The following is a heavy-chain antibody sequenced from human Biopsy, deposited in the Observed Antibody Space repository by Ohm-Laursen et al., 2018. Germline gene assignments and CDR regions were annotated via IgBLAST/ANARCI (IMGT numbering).Heavy chain of an antibody. Sequence: SQRPSCTAAGDTLNSHAIARVRKAPGTGQEWVSGIRDSGDSAYYADSVKGRFTISRDNSRNTLYLQMNSLRAEDTAVYFCTNHYCGGITCLMNFWGQGTLVTVSS. CDR1: GDTLNSHA. V-gene: IGHV3-23*01. CDR3: TNHYCGGITCLMNF. D-gene: IGHD2-21*01. J-gene: IGHJ4*02. CDR2: IRDSGDSA.